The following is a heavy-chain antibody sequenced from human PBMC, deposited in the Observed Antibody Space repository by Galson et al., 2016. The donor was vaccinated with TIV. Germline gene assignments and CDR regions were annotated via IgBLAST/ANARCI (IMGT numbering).Heavy chain of an antibody. J-gene: IGHJ3*01. CDR3: ARVRLTCGGSCSYAFDV. D-gene: IGHD2-15*01. Sequence: SVKVSCKASGYIFNNYYMHWVRQAPGQGLEWMGWINPDSGGTSYAQKFQGRVTMTRDTSISTAYMELSRLTSDDTAVYFCARVRLTCGGSCSYAFDVWGQRTMVTVSS. CDR2: INPDSGGT. V-gene: IGHV1-2*02. CDR1: GYIFNNYY.